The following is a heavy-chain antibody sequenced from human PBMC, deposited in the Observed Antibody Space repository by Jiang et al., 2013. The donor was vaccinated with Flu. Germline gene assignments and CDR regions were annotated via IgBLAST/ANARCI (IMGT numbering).Heavy chain of an antibody. J-gene: IGHJ4*02. D-gene: IGHD5-12*01. Sequence: FGTYSMNWVRQAPGKGLEWLAYISDTSFTIYYADSVKGRFTISRDNDRNSLYMQMHSLRDEDTAVYYCARDPDTPFVRVSVDSGYASDYWGQGTLVTVSS. CDR2: ISDTSFTI. V-gene: IGHV3-48*02. CDR3: ARDPDTPFVRVSVDSGYASDY. CDR1: FGTYS.